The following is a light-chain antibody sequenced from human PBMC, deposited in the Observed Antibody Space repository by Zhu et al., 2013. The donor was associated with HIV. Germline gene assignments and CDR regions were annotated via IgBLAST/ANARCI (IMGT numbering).Light chain of an antibody. J-gene: IGKJ3*01. CDR3: QQSYSTLLFT. V-gene: IGKV1-8*01. CDR2: AAS. CDR1: QGISSY. Sequence: AIRMTQSPSSFSASTGDRVTITCRASQGISSYLAWYQQKPGKAPKLLIYAASSLQSGVPSRFSGSGSGTDFTLTISSLQPEDFATYYCQQSYSTLLFTFGPGTKVDIK.